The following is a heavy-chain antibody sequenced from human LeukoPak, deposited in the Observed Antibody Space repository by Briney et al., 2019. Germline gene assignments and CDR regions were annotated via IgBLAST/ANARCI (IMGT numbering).Heavy chain of an antibody. D-gene: IGHD1-7*01. J-gene: IGHJ4*02. CDR1: GFSFSDAW. V-gene: IGHV3-15*01. Sequence: GGSLPLSCAASGFSFSDAWMSWVRQAPGKGLEWVGRIKSKTDYETTDYAAPVIGRFTISRDDSKNTVFLQMSGLKTEDTAVYYCTADATSNWHYGDYWGQGALVTVSS. CDR3: TADATSNWHYGDY. CDR2: IKSKTDYETT.